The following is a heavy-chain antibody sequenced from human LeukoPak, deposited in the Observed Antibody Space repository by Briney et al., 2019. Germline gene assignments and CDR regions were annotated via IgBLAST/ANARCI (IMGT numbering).Heavy chain of an antibody. J-gene: IGHJ4*02. D-gene: IGHD3-22*01. CDR3: AKECFYDSSGYPWNY. CDR1: GFTFSSYA. CDR2: INGSGGST. V-gene: IGHV3-23*01. Sequence: GGSLRLSCAASGFTFSSYAMSWVRQAPGKGLEWVSDINGSGGSTYYADSVKGRFTISRDNSKNTLYLQMNTLRAEDTAVYYCAKECFYDSSGYPWNYWGQGTLVSVSP.